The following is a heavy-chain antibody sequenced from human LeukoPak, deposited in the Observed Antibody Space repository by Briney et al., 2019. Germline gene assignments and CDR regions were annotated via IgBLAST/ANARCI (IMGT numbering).Heavy chain of an antibody. D-gene: IGHD1-7*01. CDR1: GGSFSGYY. Sequence: KSSETLSLTCAVYGGSFSGYYWSWIRQPPGKGLEWIGEINHSGSTNYNPSLKSRVTISVDTSKNQFSLKLSSVTAADTAVYYCARARNYRFTTLKYYIDVWGKGTTVTVSS. V-gene: IGHV4-34*01. J-gene: IGHJ6*03. CDR2: INHSGST. CDR3: ARARNYRFTTLKYYIDV.